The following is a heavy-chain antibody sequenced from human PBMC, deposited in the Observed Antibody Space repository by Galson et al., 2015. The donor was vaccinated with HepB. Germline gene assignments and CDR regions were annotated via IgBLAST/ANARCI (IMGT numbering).Heavy chain of an antibody. CDR2: INAGNGNT. D-gene: IGHD2-15*01. V-gene: IGHV1-3*01. Sequence: SVKVSCKASGYTFTSYAMHWVRQAPGQRLEWMGWINAGNGNTKYSQKFQGRVTITRDTSASTAYMELSSLRSEDTAVYYCARDKGGIGYCSGGSCPAGEYWGQGTLVTVSS. J-gene: IGHJ4*02. CDR1: GYTFTSYA. CDR3: ARDKGGIGYCSGGSCPAGEY.